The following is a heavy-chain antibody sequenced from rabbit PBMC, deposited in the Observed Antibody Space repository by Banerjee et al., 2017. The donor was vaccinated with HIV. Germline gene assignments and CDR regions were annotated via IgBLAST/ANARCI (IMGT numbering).Heavy chain of an antibody. D-gene: IGHD4-2*01. Sequence: QSLEESGGDLVKPEGSLTLTCTASGFSFSSTYYMCWVRQAPGKGLEWIAYIYVRSSGTTYYASWAKGRFTISKTSSTTVTLQMTSLTAADTATYFCARDPYADNIGYNPLNLWGQGTLVTVS. J-gene: IGHJ4*01. CDR1: GFSFSSTYY. CDR3: ARDPYADNIGYNPLNL. V-gene: IGHV1S40*01. CDR2: IYVRSSGTT.